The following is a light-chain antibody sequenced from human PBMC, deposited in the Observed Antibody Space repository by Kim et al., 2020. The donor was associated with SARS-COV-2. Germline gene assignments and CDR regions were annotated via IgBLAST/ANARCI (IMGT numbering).Light chain of an antibody. CDR2: TAS. Sequence: DIQMTQSPSTLSASVGDRVTITCRASQSISRWLAWYQQKPGKAPKLLIYTASTSQSGVPSRFSVSGSGTEFTLTISSLQPDDFATYYCQHEGTFGQGTKVDIK. CDR3: QHEGT. CDR1: QSISRW. V-gene: IGKV1-5*03. J-gene: IGKJ1*01.